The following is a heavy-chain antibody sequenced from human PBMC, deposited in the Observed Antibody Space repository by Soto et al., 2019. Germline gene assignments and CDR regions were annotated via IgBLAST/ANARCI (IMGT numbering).Heavy chain of an antibody. Sequence: SVKVSFKASGGTFSSYAISWVRQAPGQGLEWMGGIIPIFGTANYAQKFQGRVTITADESTSTAYMELSSLRSEDTAVYYCARVLRFLEWSPRCVYCYYGMDVWGQGTTVTVSS. V-gene: IGHV1-69*13. J-gene: IGHJ6*02. D-gene: IGHD3-3*01. CDR1: GGTFSSYA. CDR2: IIPIFGTA. CDR3: ARVLRFLEWSPRCVYCYYGMDV.